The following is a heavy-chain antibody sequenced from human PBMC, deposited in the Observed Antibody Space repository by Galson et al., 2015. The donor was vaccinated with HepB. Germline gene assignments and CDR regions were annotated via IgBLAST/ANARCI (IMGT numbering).Heavy chain of an antibody. Sequence: SLRLSCAASAFTFSSYGMHWVRQAPGKGLEWVALISYDGNNKYYPDSVKGRFTISRDNSKNTLYLQMNSLRAEDTAVYYCAKEKLDFVVVPAATPSVAGYYYMDVWGKGTTVTVSS. CDR2: ISYDGNNK. CDR3: AKEKLDFVVVPAATPSVAGYYYMDV. J-gene: IGHJ6*03. V-gene: IGHV3-30*18. CDR1: AFTFSSYG. D-gene: IGHD2-2*03.